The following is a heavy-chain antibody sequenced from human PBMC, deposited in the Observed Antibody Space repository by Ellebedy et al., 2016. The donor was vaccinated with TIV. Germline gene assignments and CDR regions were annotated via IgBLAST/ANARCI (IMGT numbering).Heavy chain of an antibody. V-gene: IGHV3-23*01. Sequence: GESLKISCAASGFTFSSSAMGWVRQAPGKGPEWVSAICDDGVRTYYADSVNGRFTISRDNSKSTLYLQMNSLRAEDTAVYYCANYDYGDYFVVYWGQGALVTVSS. CDR3: ANYDYGDYFVVY. CDR1: GFTFSSSA. CDR2: ICDDGVRT. D-gene: IGHD4-17*01. J-gene: IGHJ4*02.